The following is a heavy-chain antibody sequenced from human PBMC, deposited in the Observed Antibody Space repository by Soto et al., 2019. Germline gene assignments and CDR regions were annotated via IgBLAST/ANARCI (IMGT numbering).Heavy chain of an antibody. D-gene: IGHD6-13*01. Sequence: SVKVACKASGDPLISYAIIWVRQGPGQGLEWMGGIIPIFGTANYAQKFQGRVTITADESASTAYMGLSSLRSEDTAVYYCARNSQQLPQGWFDPWGQGTLVTVSS. CDR2: IIPIFGTA. V-gene: IGHV1-69*01. CDR1: GDPLISYA. J-gene: IGHJ5*02. CDR3: ARNSQQLPQGWFDP.